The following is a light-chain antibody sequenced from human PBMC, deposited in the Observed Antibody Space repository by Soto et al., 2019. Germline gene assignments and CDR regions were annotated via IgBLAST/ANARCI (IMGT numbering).Light chain of an antibody. J-gene: IGKJ1*01. CDR2: KAS. Sequence: DIQMTQSPYTLSASVGDRVTITCRASQSISSWLAWYQQKPGKAPKLLIYKASSLESGVPSRFSGSGSGTEFTLTISSLQPDDFATYYCQQYNIYWTFGQGTKVEIK. V-gene: IGKV1-5*03. CDR1: QSISSW. CDR3: QQYNIYWT.